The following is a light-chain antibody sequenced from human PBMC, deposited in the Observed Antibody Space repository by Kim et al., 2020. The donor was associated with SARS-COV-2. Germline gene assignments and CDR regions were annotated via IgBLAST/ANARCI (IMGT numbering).Light chain of an antibody. V-gene: IGLV3-1*01. J-gene: IGLJ2*01. Sequence: VSVSPCQTASITCSGDKLGVRYVCGYRQKPGQSPVLVICQDNKRPSGIPGRFSGSNSGNTATLTISGTHAIDEADYWCQVGDSKVFGGGTQLTVL. CDR3: QVGDSKV. CDR2: QDN. CDR1: KLGVRY.